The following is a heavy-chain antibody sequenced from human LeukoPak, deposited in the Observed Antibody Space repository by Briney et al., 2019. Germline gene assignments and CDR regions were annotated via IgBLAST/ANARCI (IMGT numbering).Heavy chain of an antibody. CDR3: ARKSHDGRGYYNDY. J-gene: IGHJ4*02. Sequence: SGGSLGLSCEASGFTFSNYPMHWVRQAPGKGLEYVSGISRDGGSTFYANSVKGRFTISRDNPKNTLYLQVGSLRAEDMAVYYCARKSHDGRGYYNDYWGQGTLVTVSS. CDR1: GFTFSNYP. D-gene: IGHD3-22*01. V-gene: IGHV3-64*01. CDR2: ISRDGGST.